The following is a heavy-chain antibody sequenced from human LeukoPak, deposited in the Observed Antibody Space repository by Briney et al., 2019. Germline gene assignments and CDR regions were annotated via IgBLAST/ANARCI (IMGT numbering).Heavy chain of an antibody. CDR3: TTVKYYYYGMAV. CDR1: GFTFSNAW. Sequence: GGSLRLSCAASGFTFSNAWMSWVRQAPGKGLEWVGRIESKTDGGTTDYAAPVKGRFTISRDDSKNTLYLQMNSLKTEDTAVYYCTTVKYYYYGMAVWGQGTTVTVSS. J-gene: IGHJ6*02. V-gene: IGHV3-15*04. CDR2: IESKTDGGTT.